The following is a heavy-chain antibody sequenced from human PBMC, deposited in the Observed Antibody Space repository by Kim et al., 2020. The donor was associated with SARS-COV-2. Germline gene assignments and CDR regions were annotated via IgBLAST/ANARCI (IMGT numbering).Heavy chain of an antibody. Sequence: GGSLRLSCAASGFTFKSYAMSWVRQAPGKGLEWVSGIRGGGDRTSYADSVKGRFTISRDNSKNTLYLQMDSRRAEDTAVYYCAKVTSGSSGWFEYFQHWGQGTLVTVSS. CDR3: AKVTSGSSGWFEYFQH. CDR2: IRGGGDRT. J-gene: IGHJ1*01. CDR1: GFTFKSYA. V-gene: IGHV3-23*01. D-gene: IGHD6-19*01.